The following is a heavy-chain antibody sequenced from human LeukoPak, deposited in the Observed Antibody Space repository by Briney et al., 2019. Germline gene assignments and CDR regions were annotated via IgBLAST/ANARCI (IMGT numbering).Heavy chain of an antibody. Sequence: GGSLRLSCAASGFTFSSYAMHWVRQAPGKGLEWVAVISYDGSNKYYADSVKGRFTISRDNSKNTLYLQMNSLRAEDTAVYYCARDGGYCSSTSCRYAIQKIRPWFDPWGQGTLVTVSS. D-gene: IGHD2-2*01. CDR2: ISYDGSNK. CDR3: ARDGGYCSSTSCRYAIQKIRPWFDP. V-gene: IGHV3-30-3*01. J-gene: IGHJ5*02. CDR1: GFTFSSYA.